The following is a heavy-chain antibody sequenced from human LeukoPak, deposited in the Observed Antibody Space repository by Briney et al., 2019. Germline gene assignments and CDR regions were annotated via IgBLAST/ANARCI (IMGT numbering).Heavy chain of an antibody. Sequence: PGGSLRLSCAASGFTFSSYAMHWVRQAPGKGLEWVAVISYDGSNKHYADSVKGRFTISRDNSKNTLYLQMNSLRAEDTAVYYCARDRSMSPDYWGQGTLVTVSS. V-gene: IGHV3-30*04. CDR2: ISYDGSNK. J-gene: IGHJ4*02. D-gene: IGHD6-6*01. CDR1: GFTFSSYA. CDR3: ARDRSMSPDY.